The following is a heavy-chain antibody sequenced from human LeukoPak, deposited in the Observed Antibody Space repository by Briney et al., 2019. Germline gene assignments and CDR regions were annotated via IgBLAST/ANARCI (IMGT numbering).Heavy chain of an antibody. CDR3: ARLGYYDTGNDAFDI. Sequence: ASVKLSCKAFGYTFTGYWMHWVRQAPGQGLEWMGIINPSGGSTSYAQKFQGRVTMTRDMSTSTVYMELSSLRSEDTAVYYCARLGYYDTGNDAFDIWGQGTMVTVSS. CDR2: INPSGGST. D-gene: IGHD3-22*01. V-gene: IGHV1-46*01. CDR1: GYTFTGYW. J-gene: IGHJ3*02.